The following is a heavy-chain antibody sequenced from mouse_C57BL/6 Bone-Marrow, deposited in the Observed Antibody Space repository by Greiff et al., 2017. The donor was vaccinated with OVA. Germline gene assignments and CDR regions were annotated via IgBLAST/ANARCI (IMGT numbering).Heavy chain of an antibody. CDR3: ARRGALRSWFAY. Sequence: EVHLVESGGGLVQPGGSLKLSCAASGFTFSDYYMYWVRQTPEKRLEWVAYISNGGGSTYYPDTVKGRFTISRDNAKNTLYLQMSRLKSEDTAVYYCARRGALRSWFAYWGQGTLVTVSA. CDR2: ISNGGGST. D-gene: IGHD2-4*01. V-gene: IGHV5-12*01. CDR1: GFTFSDYY. J-gene: IGHJ3*01.